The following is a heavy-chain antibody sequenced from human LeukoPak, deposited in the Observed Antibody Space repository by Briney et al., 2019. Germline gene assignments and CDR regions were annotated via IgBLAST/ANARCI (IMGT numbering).Heavy chain of an antibody. J-gene: IGHJ6*02. D-gene: IGHD1-26*01. V-gene: IGHV4-59*01. Sequence: SETLSLTCTVSGGSISSYYWSWIRQPPGKGLEWIGYISYSGSTFYNPSLQSRVTISVDTSKSHFSLQLSSVTSADTAVYYCARSDGVGAGCYYYGVDVWGLGTTVTVSS. CDR2: ISYSGST. CDR3: ARSDGVGAGCYYYGVDV. CDR1: GGSISSYY.